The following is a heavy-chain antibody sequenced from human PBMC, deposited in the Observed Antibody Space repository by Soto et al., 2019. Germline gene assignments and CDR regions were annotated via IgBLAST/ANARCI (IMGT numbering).Heavy chain of an antibody. CDR1: GGSISSGGYS. CDR3: ARGIYYYDSSGFDY. J-gene: IGHJ4*02. Sequence: PSETLCLTCAVSGGSISSGGYSWRWIRQPPGKGLEWIGYIYHSGSTYYNPSLKSRVTISVDRSRNQFSLKLSSVTAEDTAVYYCARGIYYYDSSGFDYWGQGTLVTVSS. CDR2: IYHSGST. D-gene: IGHD3-22*01. V-gene: IGHV4-30-2*01.